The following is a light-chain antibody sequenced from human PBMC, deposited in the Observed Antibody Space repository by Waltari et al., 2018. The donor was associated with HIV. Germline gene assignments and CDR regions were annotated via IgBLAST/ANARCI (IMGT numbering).Light chain of an antibody. J-gene: IGKJ4*01. CDR3: LQYNAFPLT. V-gene: IGKV1-17*01. Sequence: DTQMTQSPSSLSASVGDRGTITCRASANVRGDLGWFQQTAGKAPKRLIYAVSNLQGGVPSRFNGSGFATEFTLTISSLQPEDFATYYCLQYNAFPLTFGGGTRV. CDR2: AVS. CDR1: ANVRGD.